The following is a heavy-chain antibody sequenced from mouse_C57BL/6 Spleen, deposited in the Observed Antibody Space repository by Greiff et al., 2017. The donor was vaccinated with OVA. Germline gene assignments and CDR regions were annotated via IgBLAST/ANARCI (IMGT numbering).Heavy chain of an antibody. D-gene: IGHD1-1*01. CDR1: GYTFTSYW. CDR3: ASKGDYYGST. Sequence: QVQLQQPGAELVKPGASVKLSCKASGYTFTSYWMHWVKQRPGQGLEWIGMIHPNSGSTNYNEKFKSKATLTVDKSSSTAYMQLSSLTSEDAAVYYCASKGDYYGSTWGQGTSVTVSS. V-gene: IGHV1-64*01. CDR2: IHPNSGST. J-gene: IGHJ4*01.